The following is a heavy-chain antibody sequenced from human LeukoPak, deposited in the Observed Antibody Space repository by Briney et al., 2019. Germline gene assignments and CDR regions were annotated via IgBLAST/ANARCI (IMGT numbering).Heavy chain of an antibody. J-gene: IGHJ4*02. D-gene: IGHD3-10*01. CDR2: INPSGGST. V-gene: IGHV1-46*01. Sequence: ASVKVSCKASGYTLTSYRIHWVRQAPGQGLEWMGIINPSGGSTSYTQKFQGRVTMTRDTSTSTVYMELSSLRFEDTAVYYCARDSLPRYYTSGSQNPADYWGQGTLVTVSS. CDR3: ARDSLPRYYTSGSQNPADY. CDR1: GYTLTSYR.